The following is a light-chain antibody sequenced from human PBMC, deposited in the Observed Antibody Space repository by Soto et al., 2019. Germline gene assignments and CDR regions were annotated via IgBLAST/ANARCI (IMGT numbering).Light chain of an antibody. CDR1: QGVSSW. V-gene: IGKV1-12*01. Sequence: IQMTQSPSSVSASVGDRVTISCRASQGVSSWLAWYQQTPGKAPKLLISAASILQSGVPSRYSGSGAGTDFNFTIIGLQSEDFGTYYCQQGISFPLTFGGGTKVEIK. J-gene: IGKJ4*01. CDR2: AAS. CDR3: QQGISFPLT.